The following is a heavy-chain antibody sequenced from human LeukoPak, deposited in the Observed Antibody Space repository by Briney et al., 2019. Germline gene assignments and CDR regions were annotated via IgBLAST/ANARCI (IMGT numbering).Heavy chain of an antibody. CDR2: IKQDGSAK. V-gene: IGHV3-7*01. D-gene: IGHD3-10*01. Sequence: GGSLRLSCAASGFTFSTYWMNWVRQAPGKGLEWVANIKQDGSAKYYVDSVKGRFTISRDNAKNSLYLQMNSLRAEDTAMYYCARAIWFREPDYWGQGALVSVSS. CDR1: GFTFSTYW. J-gene: IGHJ4*02. CDR3: ARAIWFREPDY.